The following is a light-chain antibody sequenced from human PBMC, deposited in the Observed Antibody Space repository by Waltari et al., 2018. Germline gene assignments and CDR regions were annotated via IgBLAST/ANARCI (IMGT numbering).Light chain of an antibody. Sequence: DIQMTQSPSSLSAVVGDRVTITCRASQIIGNYVNWYQQKPGKAPQLLIYSASSLQRWVPSRFSGRGSGTEFSLTISGLQPDDFATYYCQESYSSPPSTFGQGTKVDIK. J-gene: IGKJ1*01. CDR1: QIIGNY. CDR2: SAS. V-gene: IGKV1-39*01. CDR3: QESYSSPPST.